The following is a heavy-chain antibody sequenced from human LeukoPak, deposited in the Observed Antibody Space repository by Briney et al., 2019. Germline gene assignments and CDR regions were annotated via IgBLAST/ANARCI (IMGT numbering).Heavy chain of an antibody. CDR2: MNPNSGNT. CDR3: ARGGASYYYYYMDV. J-gene: IGHJ6*03. CDR1: GYTFTSHD. Sequence: ASVKVSCNASGYTFTSHDINWVRQASGQGLEWMGWMNPNSGNTGYAQKFQGRVTITRNTSISTTYMELSSLRSEDTAVYYCARGGASYYYYYMDVWGKGTTVTVSS. V-gene: IGHV1-8*03.